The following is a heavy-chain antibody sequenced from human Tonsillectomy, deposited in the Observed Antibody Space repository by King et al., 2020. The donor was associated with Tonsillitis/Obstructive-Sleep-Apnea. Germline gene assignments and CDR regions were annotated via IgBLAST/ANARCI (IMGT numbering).Heavy chain of an antibody. Sequence: VQLVESGGGLVQPGRSLRLSCAASGFTFDDYAMHWVRQAPGKGLEWVSGISCDSGSIGYADSVKGRFTISRDNAKNSLYLQMNSLRAEDTALYYCAKDGSYDLWRGYRCYMDVWGKGATVTVSS. CDR3: AKDGSYDLWRGYRCYMDV. V-gene: IGHV3-9*01. CDR1: GFTFDDYA. J-gene: IGHJ6*03. D-gene: IGHD3-3*01. CDR2: ISCDSGSI.